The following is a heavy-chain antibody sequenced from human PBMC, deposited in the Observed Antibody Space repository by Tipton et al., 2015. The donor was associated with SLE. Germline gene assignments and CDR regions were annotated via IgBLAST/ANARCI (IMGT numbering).Heavy chain of an antibody. D-gene: IGHD6-19*01. V-gene: IGHV4-38-2*02. Sequence: TLSLTCTVSGYSISSGYYWGWIRQPPGKGLEWIGSIYHSGSTYYNPSLKSRVTISVDTSKNQFSLKLSSVTAADTAVYFCATGYSSGWYLDYFDCWGQGTLVTVSS. CDR2: IYHSGST. J-gene: IGHJ4*02. CDR3: ATGYSSGWYLDYFDC. CDR1: GYSISSGYY.